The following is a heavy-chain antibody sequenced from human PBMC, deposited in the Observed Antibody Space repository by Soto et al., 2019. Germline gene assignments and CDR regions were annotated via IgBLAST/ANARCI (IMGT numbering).Heavy chain of an antibody. D-gene: IGHD3-3*01. CDR3: ARDRDFWSGYYFYYYGMDV. CDR2: IIPIFGTA. J-gene: IGHJ6*02. V-gene: IGHV1-69*06. CDR1: GGTFSSYA. Sequence: ASVKVSCKASGGTFSSYAISWVRQAPGQGLEWMGGIIPIFGTANYAQKFQGRVTITADKSTSTAYMELSSLRPEDTAVYYCARDRDFWSGYYFYYYGMDVWGQGTTVTVSS.